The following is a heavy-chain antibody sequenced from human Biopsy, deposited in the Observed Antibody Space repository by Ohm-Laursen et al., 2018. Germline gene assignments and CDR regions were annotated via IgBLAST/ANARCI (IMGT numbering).Heavy chain of an antibody. Sequence: GSSVKVSCNASGYSFTKYYINWVRQAPGQGLEWMGIINPTGGTTSYAEKFQGRVTLTRDTSTGTVYLELNSLIYEDTALYYSARDETGSSVFGPYYYGMDVWGQGTTVTVSS. J-gene: IGHJ6*02. D-gene: IGHD3-9*01. CDR3: ARDETGSSVFGPYYYGMDV. CDR2: INPTGGTT. CDR1: GYSFTKYY. V-gene: IGHV1-46*01.